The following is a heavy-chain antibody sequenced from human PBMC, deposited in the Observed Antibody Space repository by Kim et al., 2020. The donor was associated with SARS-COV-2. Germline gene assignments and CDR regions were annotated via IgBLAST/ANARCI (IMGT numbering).Heavy chain of an antibody. V-gene: IGHV3-23*01. CDR2: T. CDR3: AQDYGTNPFDY. Sequence: TPHTDHVARRFAISRDKSRNTIYLQLNSVRSEDTAIYYGAQDYGTNPFDYWGQGTLVTVSS. D-gene: IGHD2-8*01. J-gene: IGHJ4*02.